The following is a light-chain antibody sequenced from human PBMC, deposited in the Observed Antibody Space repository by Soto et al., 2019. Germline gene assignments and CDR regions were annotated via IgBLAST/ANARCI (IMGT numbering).Light chain of an antibody. J-gene: IGLJ2*01. CDR1: SSNIGSNT. CDR2: SNN. Sequence: QSVLTQPPSASGTPGQRVTISCSGSSSNIGSNTVNWYQQLPGTAPKLLIYSNNQRPSGVPDRFSGSKSGTSASLAIRGLQSEDEADYYCEAWDDSLNGVVFGGGTQLTVL. CDR3: EAWDDSLNGVV. V-gene: IGLV1-44*01.